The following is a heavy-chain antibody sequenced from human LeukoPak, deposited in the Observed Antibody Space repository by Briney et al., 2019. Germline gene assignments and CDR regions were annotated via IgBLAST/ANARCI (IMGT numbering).Heavy chain of an antibody. CDR3: ARDNWSCSTISCHRLDS. J-gene: IGHJ4*02. D-gene: IGHD2-2*01. CDR1: GFTVSSNY. V-gene: IGHV3-66*01. CDR2: IYSGGST. Sequence: GGSLRLSCAASGFTVSSNYMSWVRQAPGKGLEWISVIYSGGSTYYADSVKGRFTISRDNSENTLSLQMNSLRAEDTAVYYCARDNWSCSTISCHRLDSWGQGTLVTVSS.